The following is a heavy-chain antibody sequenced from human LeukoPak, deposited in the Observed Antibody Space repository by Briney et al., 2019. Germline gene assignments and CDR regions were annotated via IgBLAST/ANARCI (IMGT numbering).Heavy chain of an antibody. CDR1: GDSISSSHYY. CDR2: IYSGGET. J-gene: IGHJ4*02. D-gene: IGHD4-11*01. CDR3: VRDYSNFVQGD. Sequence: SETLSLTCTVSGDSISSSHYYWGWIRQSPGKELEWIGSIYSGGETHYNPSLNSRVTIFLDTSKNRFSLNLISVTATDTAVYYCVRDYSNFVQGDWGQGTLVTVSS. V-gene: IGHV4-39*02.